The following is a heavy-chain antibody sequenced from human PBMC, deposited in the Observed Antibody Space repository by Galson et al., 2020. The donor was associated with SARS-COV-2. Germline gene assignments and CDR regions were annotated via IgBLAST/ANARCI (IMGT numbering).Heavy chain of an antibody. CDR1: GFAFSRAW. CDR2: FKSQEAGGTI. J-gene: IGHJ4*01. CDR3: TTGDY. V-gene: IGHV3-15*01. Sequence: GGSLRLSCAASGFAFSRAWMSWVRQAPGKGLEWVALFKSQEAGGTIDYAAPVKGRFTISRDDSENVLHLQMNTLTTEDTAVYYCTTGDYWGHGTLVTVSS.